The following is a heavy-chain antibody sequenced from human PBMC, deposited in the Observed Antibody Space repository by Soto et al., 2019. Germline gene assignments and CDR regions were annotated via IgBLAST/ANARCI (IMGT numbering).Heavy chain of an antibody. CDR3: ARRDSSPPYRY. CDR1: GGSISSSSYY. CDR2: IYYSGST. V-gene: IGHV4-39*01. J-gene: IGHJ4*02. D-gene: IGHD2-15*01. Sequence: QLQLQESGPGLVKPSETLSLTCTVSGGSISSSSYYWGWIRQPPGKGLEWIGSIYYSGSTYYNPSLKSRVTISVDTSKTQFSLKRSSVTAAYTAVYYCARRDSSPPYRYWGQGTLVTVSS.